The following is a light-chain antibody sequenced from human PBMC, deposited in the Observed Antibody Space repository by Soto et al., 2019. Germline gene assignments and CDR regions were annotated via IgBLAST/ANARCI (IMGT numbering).Light chain of an antibody. CDR1: QSVSSSY. CDR2: GAS. J-gene: IGKJ1*01. V-gene: IGKV3-20*01. Sequence: IVLTQSPGPLSLSPGARATLSCRASQSVSSSYLAWYQQKPGQAPRLLIYGASSRATGFPDRFSGSGSGTDFTLTISRTEPEEFAVYYCQQYGSSRTFGQGTKVDIK. CDR3: QQYGSSRT.